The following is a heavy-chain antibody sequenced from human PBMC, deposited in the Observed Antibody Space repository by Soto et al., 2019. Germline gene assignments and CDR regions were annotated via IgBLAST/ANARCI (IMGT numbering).Heavy chain of an antibody. CDR2: ISAHNGNT. V-gene: IGHV1-18*01. CDR1: GYIFTTYG. Sequence: QVHRVQSGAEVKKPGASVKVSCKGSGYIFTTYGITWVRQAPGQGLEWMGWISAHNGNTNYAQKLQGRVTVTRDTSTRTAYMELRNLRSDDTAVYYCARGRYGDYWGQGALVTVSS. D-gene: IGHD1-1*01. CDR3: ARGRYGDY. J-gene: IGHJ4*02.